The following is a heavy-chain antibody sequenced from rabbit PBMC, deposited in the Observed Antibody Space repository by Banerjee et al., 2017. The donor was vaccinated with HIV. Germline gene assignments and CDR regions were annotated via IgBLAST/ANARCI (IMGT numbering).Heavy chain of an antibody. CDR3: ARDLAGVIGWNFNL. J-gene: IGHJ4*01. CDR2: ITYGGSA. Sequence: QEQLVESGGGLVQPGGSLKLSCKASGFDFSTYGVNWVRQAPGKGLEWIGYITYGGSACYASWVNGRFTISKASWTTVSLQMTSLTAADTASYFCARDLAGVIGWNFNLWGQGTLVTVS. V-gene: IGHV1S39*01. D-gene: IGHD4-1*01. CDR1: GFDFSTYG.